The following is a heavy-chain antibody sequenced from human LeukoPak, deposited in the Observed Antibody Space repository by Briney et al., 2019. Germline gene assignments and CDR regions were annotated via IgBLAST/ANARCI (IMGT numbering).Heavy chain of an antibody. J-gene: IGHJ4*02. V-gene: IGHV1-2*02. CDR1: GYTFTGYY. CDR2: INPNSGGT. CDR3: ARGWSYYGSGSYYIDPHFDY. D-gene: IGHD3-10*01. Sequence: ASVKVSCKASGYTFTGYYMHLVRQAPGQGLEWMGWINPNSGGTNYAQKFQGRVTMTRDTSISTAYMELSRLRSDDTAVYYCARGWSYYGSGSYYIDPHFDYWGQGTLVTVSS.